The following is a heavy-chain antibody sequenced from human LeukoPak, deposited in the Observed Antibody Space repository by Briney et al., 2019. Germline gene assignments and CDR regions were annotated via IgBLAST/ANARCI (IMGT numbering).Heavy chain of an antibody. Sequence: SETLSLTCTVSGYTISSGYYWGLIRQPPGKGLEWIGIIYHSGSTYYNPSLKSRVTMSVDTSKNQFSLKLSSVTAADTAVYYCARGLFGSVVVVITHGGYYFDYWGQGTLVTVSS. J-gene: IGHJ4*02. V-gene: IGHV4-38-2*02. D-gene: IGHD3-22*01. CDR1: GYTISSGYY. CDR3: ARGLFGSVVVVITHGGYYFDY. CDR2: IYHSGST.